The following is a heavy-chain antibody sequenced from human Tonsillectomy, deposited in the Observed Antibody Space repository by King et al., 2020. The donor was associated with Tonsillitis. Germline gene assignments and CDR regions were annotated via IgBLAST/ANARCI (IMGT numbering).Heavy chain of an antibody. D-gene: IGHD3-9*01. CDR2: IYYSGST. Sequence: QLKESGPGLVKPSETLSLTCTVSGGSISSSSYYWGWIRQPPGKGLEWIGSIYYSGSTYYNPSLKSRVTISVATSKNPFSLKLSSVTAADPAVNYCARHLYYDILTGYYIGGYYFDYWGQGTLVTVSS. J-gene: IGHJ4*02. V-gene: IGHV4-39*01. CDR3: ARHLYYDILTGYYIGGYYFDY. CDR1: GGSISSSSYY.